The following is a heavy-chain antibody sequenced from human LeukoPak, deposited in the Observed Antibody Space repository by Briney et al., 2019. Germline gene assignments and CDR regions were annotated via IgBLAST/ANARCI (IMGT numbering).Heavy chain of an antibody. CDR3: ARVGGEYQLLYYYFDY. D-gene: IGHD2-2*02. Sequence: PGGSLRLSCAASGFTFDDYGMSWVRQAPGKGLERVCGINWNGDTVAYVDSVKGRFSISRDNAKNSLHLQMNSLRAEDTALYYCARVGGEYQLLYYYFDYWGQGTLVTVSS. J-gene: IGHJ4*02. CDR2: INWNGDTV. V-gene: IGHV3-20*04. CDR1: GFTFDDYG.